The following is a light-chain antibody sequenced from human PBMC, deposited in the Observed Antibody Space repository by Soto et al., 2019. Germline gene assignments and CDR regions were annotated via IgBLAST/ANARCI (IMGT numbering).Light chain of an antibody. J-gene: IGLJ1*01. V-gene: IGLV2-14*01. CDR1: SSDVGGYNY. CDR3: NSYTSSNTLYV. Sequence: QSVLTQPASVSGSPGQSITISCTGTSSDVGGYNYVSWYQQHPGKAPKLMIYAVSYRPSGVSNRFSGSKSGNTASLTISGHQTEDEADYYCNSYTSSNTLYVFGTGTKVTVL. CDR2: AVS.